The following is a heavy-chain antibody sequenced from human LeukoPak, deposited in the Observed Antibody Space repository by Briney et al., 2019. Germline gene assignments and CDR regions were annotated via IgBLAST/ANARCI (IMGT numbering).Heavy chain of an antibody. CDR1: GFTFSSFA. D-gene: IGHD4-11*01. V-gene: IGHV3-23*01. J-gene: IGHJ5*01. CDR2: ISGSGDNT. Sequence: GGSLRLSCAASGFTFSSFAMDWVRQAPGKGLEWVSAISGSGDNTYYADSVKGRFTISRDNSKTTLFLQMNSLRAEDTAVYYCAKDLHDYGNYVGWFDSWGQVTLEPVSS. CDR3: AKDLHDYGNYVGWFDS.